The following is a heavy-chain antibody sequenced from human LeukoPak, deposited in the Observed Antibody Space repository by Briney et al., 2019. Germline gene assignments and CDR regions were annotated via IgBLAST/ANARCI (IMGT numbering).Heavy chain of an antibody. CDR3: ARDRGSSGWYDAFDI. Sequence: PGGSLRLSCAASGFTFSSYGMHWVRQAPGKGLEWVAVIWYDGSNKYCADSVKGRFTISRDNSKNTLYLQMNSLRAEDTAVYYCARDRGSSGWYDAFDIWGQGTMVTVSS. J-gene: IGHJ3*02. CDR2: IWYDGSNK. V-gene: IGHV3-33*01. CDR1: GFTFSSYG. D-gene: IGHD6-19*01.